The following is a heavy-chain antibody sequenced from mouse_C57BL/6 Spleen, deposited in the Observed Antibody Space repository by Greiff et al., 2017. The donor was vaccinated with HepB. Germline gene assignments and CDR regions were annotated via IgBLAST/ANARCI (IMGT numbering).Heavy chain of an antibody. J-gene: IGHJ2*01. CDR1: GYAFSSYW. D-gene: IGHD4-1*01. V-gene: IGHV1-80*01. Sequence: QVQLQQSGAELVKPGASVEISCKASGYAFSSYWMNWVKQRPGKGLEWIGQIYPGDGDTNYNGKFKGKATLTADKSSSTAYMQLSSLTSEDSAVYFCARENNWDYFDYWGQGTTLTVSS. CDR3: ARENNWDYFDY. CDR2: IYPGDGDT.